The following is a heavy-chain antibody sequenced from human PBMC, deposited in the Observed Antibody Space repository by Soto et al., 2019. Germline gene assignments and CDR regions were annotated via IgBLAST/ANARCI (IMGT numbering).Heavy chain of an antibody. CDR3: ARSGSSSSEGGAYYYYYYMDV. J-gene: IGHJ6*03. V-gene: IGHV1-3*01. CDR2: INAGNGNT. Sequence: ASVKVSCKASGYTFTSYAMHWVRQAPGQRLEWMGWINAGNGNTKYSQKFQGRVTITRDTSASTAYMELSSLRSEDTAVYYCARSGSSSSEGGAYYYYYYMDVWGKGTTVTVSS. D-gene: IGHD6-6*01. CDR1: GYTFTSYA.